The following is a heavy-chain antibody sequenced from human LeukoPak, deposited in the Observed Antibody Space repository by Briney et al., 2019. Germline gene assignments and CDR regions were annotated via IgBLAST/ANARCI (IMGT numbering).Heavy chain of an antibody. CDR1: GFTFRNYA. CDR3: VKDKGHLLLWFGPPDAFDI. J-gene: IGHJ3*02. CDR2: ISGGSGNT. Sequence: PGGSLRLSCAASGFTFRNYAMSWVRQAPGKGLEWVSGISGGSGNTFYAGSVKGRFTISRDNSKNTLYLQMNSLRAEDTAVYYCVKDKGHLLLWFGPPDAFDIWGQGTMVTVSS. D-gene: IGHD3-10*01. V-gene: IGHV3-23*01.